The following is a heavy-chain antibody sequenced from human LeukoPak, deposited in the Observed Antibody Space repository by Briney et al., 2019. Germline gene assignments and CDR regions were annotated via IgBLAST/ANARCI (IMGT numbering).Heavy chain of an antibody. Sequence: ASVKVSCKASGYTFTGYYMHWVRQAPGQGLEWMGWIDPDSGDTRYAQKFLGRVTMTRDTSITTAYMELSSLGSDDAAIYYCARGHTSMASFDFWGQGTLVTVSS. V-gene: IGHV1-2*02. CDR3: ARGHTSMASFDF. J-gene: IGHJ4*02. CDR2: IDPDSGDT. D-gene: IGHD5-18*01. CDR1: GYTFTGYY.